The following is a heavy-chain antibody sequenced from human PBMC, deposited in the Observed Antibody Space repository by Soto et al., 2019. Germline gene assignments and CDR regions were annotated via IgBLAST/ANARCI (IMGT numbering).Heavy chain of an antibody. CDR2: IYHSGTT. V-gene: IGHV4-4*02. Sequence: QVQLQESGPGLVKPSGTLSLTCAVSGGSSSSDDWWTWVRQTPGKGLEWIGEIYHSGTTNYNPSLMSRVTIAVDKAKSQFSLSLDSVTAADTPVYYCARSDCYGVCRGKWLDPWGQGILVTVSS. D-gene: IGHD2-21*02. CDR3: ARSDCYGVCRGKWLDP. J-gene: IGHJ5*02. CDR1: GGSSSSDDW.